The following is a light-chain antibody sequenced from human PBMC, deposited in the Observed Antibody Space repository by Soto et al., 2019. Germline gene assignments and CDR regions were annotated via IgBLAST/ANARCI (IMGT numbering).Light chain of an antibody. CDR1: QSVFSD. CDR2: GAS. J-gene: IGKJ4*01. V-gene: IGKV3-15*01. Sequence: EIVLTQSPATLSVSPGERATLSCRASQSVFSDLAWYQQKPGQTPRLLIYGASTRATGIPARFSGSGSGTEFTLTISSLQSEDFAVYYCQQYHKWSFTFGGGTTVEIK. CDR3: QQYHKWSFT.